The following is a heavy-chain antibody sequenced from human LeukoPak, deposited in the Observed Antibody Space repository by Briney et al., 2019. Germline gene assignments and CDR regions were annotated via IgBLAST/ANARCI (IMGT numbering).Heavy chain of an antibody. CDR3: ARMGGYSGYATY. V-gene: IGHV4-59*08. J-gene: IGHJ4*02. CDR1: GGSISTYY. Sequence: KPSETLFLTCTVSGGSISTYYWSWIRQPPGKGLEWIGYIHYSGTTNYNPSLKNRVTISLDTSKNQFSLNLGSVTAVDTAVYFCARMGGYSGYATYWGQGTLVTVSS. CDR2: IHYSGTT. D-gene: IGHD5-12*01.